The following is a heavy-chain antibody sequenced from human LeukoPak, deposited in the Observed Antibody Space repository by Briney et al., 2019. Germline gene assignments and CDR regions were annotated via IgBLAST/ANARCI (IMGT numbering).Heavy chain of an antibody. CDR3: ARDLSTRFHDTSGYSSCDY. D-gene: IGHD3-22*01. J-gene: IGHJ4*02. CDR2: ISFYNANT. V-gene: IGHV1-18*01. Sequence: ASVKVSCKAYGYTFTSYGINWVRQAPGQGLEWMGWISFYNANTYYDQKVQGRVTMTTDTAASTAYMELRSLRSDDTAVYYCARDLSTRFHDTSGYSSCDYWGQGTLVTVSS. CDR1: GYTFTSYG.